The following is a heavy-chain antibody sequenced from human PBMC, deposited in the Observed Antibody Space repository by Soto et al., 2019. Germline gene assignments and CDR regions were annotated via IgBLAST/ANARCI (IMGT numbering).Heavy chain of an antibody. D-gene: IGHD3-3*01. J-gene: IGHJ5*02. CDR3: TTRLSYDFWSGYYDGWFDP. Sequence: GGPLKPPCAASGFTFSNAWMNWVRQAPGKGLEWVGRIKSKTDGGTTDYAAPVKGRFTISRDDSKNTLYLQMNSLKTEDTAVYYCTTRLSYDFWSGYYDGWFDPWGQGTLVTVSS. CDR2: IKSKTDGGTT. CDR1: GFTFSNAW. V-gene: IGHV3-15*07.